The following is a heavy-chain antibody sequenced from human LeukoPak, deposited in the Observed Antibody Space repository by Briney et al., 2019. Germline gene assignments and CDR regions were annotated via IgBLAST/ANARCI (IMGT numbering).Heavy chain of an antibody. J-gene: IGHJ3*02. CDR1: GGSISSYY. D-gene: IGHD3-22*01. Sequence: SETLSLTCTVSGGSISSYYWSWIRQPPGKGLEWIGYIYYSGSTNYNPSLKSRVTISVDTSKNQFSPKLSSVTAADTAVYYCARDRDSSGYSAFDIWGQGTMVTVSS. CDR2: IYYSGST. V-gene: IGHV4-59*01. CDR3: ARDRDSSGYSAFDI.